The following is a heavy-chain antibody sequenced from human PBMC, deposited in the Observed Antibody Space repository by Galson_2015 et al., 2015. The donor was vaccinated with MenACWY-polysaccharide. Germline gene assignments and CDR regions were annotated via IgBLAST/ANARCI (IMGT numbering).Heavy chain of an antibody. D-gene: IGHD5-18*01. CDR1: GFTFSNHW. CDR3: ARDRVDAVVIYDHTMFDY. V-gene: IGHV3-74*01. Sequence: SLRLSCAASGFTFSNHWMHWVRQAPGEGRVWVSRINPYSDIIKYADSVKGRFAISRDNARDTLYLEMNSLRAEDTGVYFCARDRVDAVVIYDHTMFDYWGQGVLVTVSS. CDR2: INPYSDII. J-gene: IGHJ4*02.